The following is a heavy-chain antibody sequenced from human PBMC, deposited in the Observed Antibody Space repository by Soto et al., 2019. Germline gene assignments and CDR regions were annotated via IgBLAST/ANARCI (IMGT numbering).Heavy chain of an antibody. J-gene: IGHJ4*01. CDR2: VRSKTYGGTT. CDR1: GFTFGDYA. Sequence: NPGGSLRLSCTASGFTFGDYAVTWFRQAPGKGLEWLGFVRSKTYGGTTEYGASVKGRFTISRDDSKSVAYLQMNTLKTEDTAVYYCTRDNFHDTSGYYPDYWGHGTLVTVSS. V-gene: IGHV3-49*05. CDR3: TRDNFHDTSGYYPDY. D-gene: IGHD3-22*01.